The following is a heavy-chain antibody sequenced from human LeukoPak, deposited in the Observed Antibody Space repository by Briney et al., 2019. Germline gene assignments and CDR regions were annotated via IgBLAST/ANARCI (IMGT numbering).Heavy chain of an antibody. CDR3: ATPPPADY. V-gene: IGHV3-7*01. CDR2: INQDGGEK. Sequence: GGSLRLSCAASGFTVSSNYMSWVRQAPGKGLEWVAHINQDGGEKYYVDSVKGRFTISRDNAKNSLYLQINSLRVEDTAVYFCATPPPADYWGQGTLVTVSS. CDR1: GFTVSSNY. J-gene: IGHJ4*02.